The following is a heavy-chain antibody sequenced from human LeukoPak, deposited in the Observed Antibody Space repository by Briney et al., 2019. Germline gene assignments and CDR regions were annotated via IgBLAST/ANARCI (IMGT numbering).Heavy chain of an antibody. CDR2: IYYSGST. D-gene: IGHD3-3*01. J-gene: IGHJ4*02. Sequence: SETLSLTCTVSGYSISSSSYYWGWIRQPPGKGLEWIGSIYYSGSTYYNPSLKSRVTISVDTSKNQFSLKLSSVTAADTAVYYCARESLEWLLDYWGQGTLVTVS. CDR3: ARESLEWLLDY. V-gene: IGHV4-39*07. CDR1: GYSISSSSYY.